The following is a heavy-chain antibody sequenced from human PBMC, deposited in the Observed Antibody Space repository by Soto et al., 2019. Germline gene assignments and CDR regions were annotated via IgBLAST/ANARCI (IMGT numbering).Heavy chain of an antibody. Sequence: GESLKISCKGSGYSFTSYWIGWVRQMSGKGLEWMGIIYPGDSDTRYSPSFQGQVTISADKSISTAYLQWSSLKASDTAMYYCARSGVGAKFYNWFDPWGQGTLVTVSS. CDR2: IYPGDSDT. V-gene: IGHV5-51*01. D-gene: IGHD1-26*01. CDR1: GYSFTSYW. J-gene: IGHJ5*02. CDR3: ARSGVGAKFYNWFDP.